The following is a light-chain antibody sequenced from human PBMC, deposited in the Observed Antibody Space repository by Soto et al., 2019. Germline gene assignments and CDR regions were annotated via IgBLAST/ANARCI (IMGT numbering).Light chain of an antibody. J-gene: IGKJ4*01. V-gene: IGKV3-20*01. CDR1: QSVTSSY. Sequence: IVLTQSPGTLSLSPGERATLSCRASQSVTSSYLAWYQQKPGQAPRLVIYGVSSRATGIPDRFSGSGSGTDFTLTISSLQPEDFATYYCQQSYSTPLTFGGGTNVDIK. CDR3: QQSYSTPLT. CDR2: GVS.